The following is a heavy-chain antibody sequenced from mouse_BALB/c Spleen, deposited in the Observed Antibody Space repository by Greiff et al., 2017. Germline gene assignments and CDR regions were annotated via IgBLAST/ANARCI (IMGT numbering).Heavy chain of an antibody. CDR2: IRSKSNNYAT. J-gene: IGHJ3*01. D-gene: IGHD2-4*01. CDR1: GFTFNTYA. Sequence: EVQRVESGGGLVQPKGSLKLSCAASGFTFNTYAMNWVRQAPGKGLEWVARIRSKSNNYATYYADSVKDRFTISRDDSQSMLYLQMNNLKTEDTAMYYCVRQGLRGFAYWGQGTLVTVSA. V-gene: IGHV10-1*02. CDR3: VRQGLRGFAY.